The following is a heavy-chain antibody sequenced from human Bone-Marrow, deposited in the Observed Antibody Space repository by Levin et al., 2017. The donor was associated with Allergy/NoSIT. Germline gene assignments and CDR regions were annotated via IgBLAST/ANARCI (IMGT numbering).Heavy chain of an antibody. CDR2: ISVSSSTE. V-gene: IGHV3-11*01. CDR3: ASHILTGTIADAFGV. D-gene: IGHD1-20*01. CDR1: GFTFRDYY. Sequence: GGSLRLSCAASGFTFRDYYMSWIRQAPGKGLEWISYISVSSSTEYYADSVEGRFTISRDDARDSLYLQMNSLRAEDTAVYYCASHILTGTIADAFGVWGQGTLVTVSS. J-gene: IGHJ3*01.